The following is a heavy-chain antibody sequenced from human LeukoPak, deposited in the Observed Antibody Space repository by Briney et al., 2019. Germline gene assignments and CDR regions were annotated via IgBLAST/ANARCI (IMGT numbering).Heavy chain of an antibody. J-gene: IGHJ6*02. V-gene: IGHV1-8*02. Sequence: ASVKVSCKASGGTFSGYAINWVRQATGQGLEWMGWMNPNSGNTGYAQKFQGRVTMTRNTSISTAYMELSSLRSEDTAVYYCARTKEYCSGGSCYWGYYYGMDVWGQGTTVTVSS. D-gene: IGHD2-15*01. CDR2: MNPNSGNT. CDR1: GGTFSGYA. CDR3: ARTKEYCSGGSCYWGYYYGMDV.